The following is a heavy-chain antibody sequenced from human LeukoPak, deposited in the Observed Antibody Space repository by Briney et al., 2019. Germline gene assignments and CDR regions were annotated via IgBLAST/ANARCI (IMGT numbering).Heavy chain of an antibody. CDR1: GFTFSSYG. J-gene: IGHJ4*02. V-gene: IGHV3-30*03. Sequence: GRSLRLSCAASGFTFSSYGMHWVRQAPGKGLEWVAVISYDGSNKYYADSVKGRFTISRDNSKNTLYLQMNSLRAEDTAVYYCARDRVTSSGWYGCFDYWGQGTLVTVSS. CDR3: ARDRVTSSGWYGCFDY. CDR2: ISYDGSNK. D-gene: IGHD6-19*01.